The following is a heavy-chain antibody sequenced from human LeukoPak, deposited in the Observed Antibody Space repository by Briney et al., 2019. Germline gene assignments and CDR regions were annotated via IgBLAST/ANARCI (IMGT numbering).Heavy chain of an antibody. CDR1: GYTLIELS. CDR2: FDPEDGET. V-gene: IGHV1-24*01. D-gene: IGHD5-18*01. CDR3: ATAGGRYSYGLFDY. J-gene: IGHJ4*02. Sequence: ASVKVSCKVSGYTLIELSVHWVRQATGKGLEWMGGFDPEDGETIYAQKFQGRVTMTEDTSTDTAYMELSSLRSEDTAVFYCATAGGRYSYGLFDYWGQGTLVTVSS.